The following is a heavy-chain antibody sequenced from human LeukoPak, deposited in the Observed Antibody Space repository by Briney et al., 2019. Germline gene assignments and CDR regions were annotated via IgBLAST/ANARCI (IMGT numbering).Heavy chain of an antibody. CDR3: ARVLAAGNSGYYMDV. D-gene: IGHD4-23*01. J-gene: IGHJ6*03. CDR2: IHYSGST. Sequence: PSETLSLTCTVSGGAITGYYWSWIRQPPGEGLECIGYIHYSGSTNYNPSLKSRVTISVDTSKNQFSLRLSSVTAADTAVYYCARVLAAGNSGYYMDVWGKGITVTVSS. V-gene: IGHV4-59*01. CDR1: GGAITGYY.